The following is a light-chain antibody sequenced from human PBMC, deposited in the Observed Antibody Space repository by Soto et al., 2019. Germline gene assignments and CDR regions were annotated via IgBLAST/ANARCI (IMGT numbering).Light chain of an antibody. V-gene: IGKV1-39*01. CDR3: QQSDGTPLT. Sequence: DMEMTQSPSSLSASVGDRVTITCRASQSISNYLNWYQHKPGKVPKLLIYAASSLQSGVPTRFSGSGSGTHFTLTINSLQPEDVATYYWQQSDGTPLTFGGGTKMEIK. CDR1: QSISNY. CDR2: AAS. J-gene: IGKJ4*01.